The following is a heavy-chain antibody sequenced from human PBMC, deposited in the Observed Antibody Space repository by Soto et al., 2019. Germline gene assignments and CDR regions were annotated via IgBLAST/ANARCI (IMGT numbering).Heavy chain of an antibody. V-gene: IGHV2-5*02. CDR3: AHRRNYDGSWNEGVFDY. J-gene: IGHJ4*02. D-gene: IGHD3-16*01. CDR1: GFSLTSRPVG. Sequence: QITLKESGPTLVKPTQTLTLTCTFSGFSLTSRPVGVGWVRQPPGKALEWLAFIYWDDDKRYSLSLRSTLTVTKDASKYQVVLTLTNMDPVDTATYYCAHRRNYDGSWNEGVFDYWGQGILVTVSS. CDR2: IYWDDDK.